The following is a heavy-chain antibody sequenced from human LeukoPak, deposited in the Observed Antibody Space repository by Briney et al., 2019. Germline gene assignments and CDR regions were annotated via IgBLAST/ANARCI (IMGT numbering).Heavy chain of an antibody. V-gene: IGHV3-66*02. CDR1: GFTVSSNY. Sequence: GGSLRLSCAASGFTVSSNYMSWVRQAPGKGLEWVSAIYSGGSKYYADSLKGRLPISRDNPTNKLYLQITSLVAADPAVYYGAGAVAGGAFDIWGEGTMVTASS. D-gene: IGHD6-19*01. CDR2: IYSGGSK. CDR3: AGAVAGGAFDI. J-gene: IGHJ3*02.